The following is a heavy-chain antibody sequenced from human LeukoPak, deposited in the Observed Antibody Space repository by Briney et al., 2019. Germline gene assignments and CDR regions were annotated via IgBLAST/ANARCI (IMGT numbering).Heavy chain of an antibody. D-gene: IGHD2-2*01. Sequence: GGSLRLSCAASGFTVSSNYMSWVRQAPGKGLEWVSVIYSGGSTYYADSVKGRFTISRDNSKSTLYIQMNSLRAEDTAVYYCASGRCSSTSCYVYWGQGTLVTVSS. J-gene: IGHJ4*02. CDR2: IYSGGST. CDR1: GFTVSSNY. CDR3: ASGRCSSTSCYVY. V-gene: IGHV3-53*01.